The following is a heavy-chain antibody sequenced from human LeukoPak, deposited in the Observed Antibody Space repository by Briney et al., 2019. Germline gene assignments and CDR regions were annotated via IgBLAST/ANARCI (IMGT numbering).Heavy chain of an antibody. CDR2: MNGDGSTI. J-gene: IGHJ4*02. Sequence: HPGGSLRLSCAASGFTFTGSWMHWVRQVPGKGLLWVARMNGDGSTINYADSVKGRFTISRDDANNMLYLQMNSLKVEDMAVYYCARAGYYRFDYWGQGVLVTVSS. CDR1: GFTFTGSW. V-gene: IGHV3-74*01. CDR3: ARAGYYRFDY. D-gene: IGHD4-17*01.